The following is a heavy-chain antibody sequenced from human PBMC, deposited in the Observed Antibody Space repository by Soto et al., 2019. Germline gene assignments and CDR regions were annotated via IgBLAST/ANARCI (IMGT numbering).Heavy chain of an antibody. CDR3: ASLMSSGYYYGMDV. CDR1: GGTFSSYT. J-gene: IGHJ6*02. Sequence: QVQLVQSGAEVKKPGSSVKVSCKASGGTFSSYTISWVRQAPVQGLDWMGRIIPILGIANYAQKFQGRVTITADKSTSTAYMELRSLRSEDTAVYYCASLMSSGYYYGMDVWGQGTTVTVSS. V-gene: IGHV1-69*02. CDR2: IIPILGIA. D-gene: IGHD3-10*01.